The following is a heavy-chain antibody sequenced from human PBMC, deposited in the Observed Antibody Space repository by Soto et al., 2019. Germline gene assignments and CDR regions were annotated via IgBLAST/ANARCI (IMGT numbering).Heavy chain of an antibody. D-gene: IGHD6-19*01. Sequence: SETLSLTCTVSGGSISSYYWSWIRQPPGKGLEWIGYIYYSGSTNYNPSLKSRVTISVDTSKNQFSLKLSSVTAADTAVYYCARLPVYRSGWYYFDYWGQGTLVTVSS. CDR2: IYYSGST. CDR3: ARLPVYRSGWYYFDY. CDR1: GGSISSYY. J-gene: IGHJ4*02. V-gene: IGHV4-59*01.